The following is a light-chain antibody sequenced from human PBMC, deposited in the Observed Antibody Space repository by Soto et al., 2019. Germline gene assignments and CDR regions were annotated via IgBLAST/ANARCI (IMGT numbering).Light chain of an antibody. V-gene: IGKV1-39*01. CDR3: QQTYSSSWT. J-gene: IGKJ1*01. CDR1: QSVRNY. CDR2: GAS. Sequence: DIQMTQSPSSLSASVGDRFTITCRASQSVRNYLNWHQHKPGKAPKLLIYGASRLQTGLPSRFSGSGSGTDFTLTVSSLQPEDFATYNCQQTYSSSWTFGQGTKVDIK.